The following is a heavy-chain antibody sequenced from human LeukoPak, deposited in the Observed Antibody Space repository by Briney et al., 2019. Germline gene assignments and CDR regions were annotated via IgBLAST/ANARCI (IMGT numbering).Heavy chain of an antibody. CDR3: ARLIVEQQLAYNWFDP. D-gene: IGHD6-13*01. CDR2: IYHSGRT. CDR1: GYSIRTSYY. J-gene: IGHJ5*02. V-gene: IGHV4-38-2*01. Sequence: AETQSLTCPVSGYSIRTSYYLGWIRQPPGKGLDSTGSIYHSGRTYYQPSLKSRVTISVDTSKNQFSLTLSSVTAADTAVYYCARLIVEQQLAYNWFDPWGQGTLVTVSS.